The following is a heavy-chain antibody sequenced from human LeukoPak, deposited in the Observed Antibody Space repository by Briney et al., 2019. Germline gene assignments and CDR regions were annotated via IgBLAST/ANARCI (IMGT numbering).Heavy chain of an antibody. V-gene: IGHV4-59*01. J-gene: IGHJ3*02. CDR1: GGSISSYY. Sequence: SETLSLTCTVSGGSISSYYWSWMRQPPGKGLEWIGYIYYSGGTNYNPSLKSRVTISVDTSKNQFSLKLSSVTAADTAVYYCARSYCGGDCYLWAFDIWGQGTMVTVSS. CDR2: IYYSGGT. CDR3: ARSYCGGDCYLWAFDI. D-gene: IGHD2-21*02.